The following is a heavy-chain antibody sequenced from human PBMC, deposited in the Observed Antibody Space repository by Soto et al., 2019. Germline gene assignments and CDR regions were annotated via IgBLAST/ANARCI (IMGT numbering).Heavy chain of an antibody. J-gene: IGHJ4*02. Sequence: QVQLVQSGAEVKKPGSSVKVSCKASGGTFSSYTISWVRQAPGQGLEWMGRIIPILGIANYAQKFQGRVTXXADKSTWTDYMELSSLRSEDTAVDYGARGTVTADYWGQGTLVTVAS. CDR3: ARGTVTADY. CDR2: IIPILGIA. CDR1: GGTFSSYT. V-gene: IGHV1-69*02. D-gene: IGHD4-17*01.